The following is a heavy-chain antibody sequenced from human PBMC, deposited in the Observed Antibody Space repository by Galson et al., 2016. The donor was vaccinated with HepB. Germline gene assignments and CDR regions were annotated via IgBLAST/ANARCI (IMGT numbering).Heavy chain of an antibody. CDR2: TDGTNK. J-gene: IGHJ4*02. Sequence: SLRLSCAVSGFTFSNYAMHWVRQAPGKGLEWVAVTDGTNKYYADSVKGRFTISRDDSKSTLYLQMDRLRAEETAVYYCATDPIVGVPDYFDYWGQGTLVTVSS. CDR1: GFTFSNYA. V-gene: IGHV3-30-3*01. CDR3: ATDPIVGVPDYFDY. D-gene: IGHD1-26*01.